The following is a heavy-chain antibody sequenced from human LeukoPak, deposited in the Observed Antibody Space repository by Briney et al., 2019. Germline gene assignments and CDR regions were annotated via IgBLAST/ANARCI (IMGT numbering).Heavy chain of an antibody. V-gene: IGHV4-59*08. J-gene: IGHJ4*02. CDR3: SGQPFPLREDHFDF. Sequence: PEALSLTRTVWGHPMRLYYWRWIRQPSGKGLEGIGYTFSSWGTNYNPYLKSQVTISVDQSKNQFSLKTTYATVADPAVYYFSGQPFPLREDHFDFWGQGTRVTVSS. CDR2: TFSSWGT. CDR1: GHPMRLYY. D-gene: IGHD1-26*01.